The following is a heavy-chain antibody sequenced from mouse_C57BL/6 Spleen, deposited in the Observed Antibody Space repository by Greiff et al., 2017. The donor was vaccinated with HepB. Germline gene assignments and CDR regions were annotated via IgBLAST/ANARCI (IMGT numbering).Heavy chain of an antibody. CDR1: GYTFTSYW. V-gene: IGHV1-64*01. J-gene: IGHJ4*01. Sequence: QVQLQQPGAELVKPGASVKLSCKASGYTFTSYWMHWVKQRPGQGLEWIGMIHPNSGSTNYNEKFKSKATLTVDKSSSTAYMQLSSLTSEDSAVYYCVCVFYGDDPMDYWGQGTSVTVSS. CDR3: VCVFYGDDPMDY. D-gene: IGHD2-2*01. CDR2: IHPNSGST.